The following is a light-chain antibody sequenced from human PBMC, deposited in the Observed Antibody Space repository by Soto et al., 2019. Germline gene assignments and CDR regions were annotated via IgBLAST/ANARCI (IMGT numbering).Light chain of an antibody. V-gene: IGKV3-15*01. CDR2: GAS. CDR3: QQYYNWPPWT. Sequence: EIVLTQSPATLSSFPGDRVTLSCRASQSVSSNLAWYQQKPGQAPRLLIYGASTRATGIPARFSGSGSGTDFTLTVSSLQSEDFAVYYCQQYYNWPPWTFGLGTKVDIK. J-gene: IGKJ1*01. CDR1: QSVSSN.